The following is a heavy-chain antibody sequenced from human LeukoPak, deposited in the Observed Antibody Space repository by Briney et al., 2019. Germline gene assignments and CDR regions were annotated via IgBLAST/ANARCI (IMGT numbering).Heavy chain of an antibody. J-gene: IGHJ4*02. CDR1: GFTVSSDY. V-gene: IGHV3-66*01. CDR2: IYSGGTT. Sequence: GGSLRLSCVVSGFTVSSDYMSWVRQAPGKGLEWVSVIYSGGTTNYADSVKGRFTVYRDNSKNTLYLQMNSLRAEDTAVYYCASKLTTGYWGQGTLVTVSS. CDR3: ASKLTTGY. D-gene: IGHD4-17*01.